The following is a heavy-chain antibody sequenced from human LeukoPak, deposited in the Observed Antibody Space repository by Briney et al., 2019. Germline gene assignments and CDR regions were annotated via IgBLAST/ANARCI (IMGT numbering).Heavy chain of an antibody. Sequence: GGSLRLSCAASGFTFSSYAMSWVRQAPGKGLEWVSAISGSGGSTYYADSVKGRFTISRDNSKNTLYLRMNSLRAEDTAVYYCARLSKEYYDFWSGYSDPYYYMDVWGKGTTVTVSS. CDR1: GFTFSSYA. J-gene: IGHJ6*03. CDR3: ARLSKEYYDFWSGYSDPYYYMDV. V-gene: IGHV3-23*01. D-gene: IGHD3-3*01. CDR2: ISGSGGST.